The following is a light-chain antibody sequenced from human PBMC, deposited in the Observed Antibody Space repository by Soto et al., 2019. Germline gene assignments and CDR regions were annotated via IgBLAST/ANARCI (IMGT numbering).Light chain of an antibody. CDR1: QSVSSD. CDR2: GAS. Sequence: EIVMTQSPATLSLSPGERATLSCRASQSVSSDLAWYQQKPGQAPRLLIYGASTRATGIPARFSGSRSGTEFTITISSLQSEDFALYYCQQYNNWPPWTFGQGTKVDIK. V-gene: IGKV3-15*01. CDR3: QQYNNWPPWT. J-gene: IGKJ1*01.